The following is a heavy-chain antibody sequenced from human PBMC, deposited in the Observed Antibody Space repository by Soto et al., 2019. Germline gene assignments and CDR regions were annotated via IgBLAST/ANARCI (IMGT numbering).Heavy chain of an antibody. Sequence: GGSLRLSCAASGFTFSSYSMNWVRQAPGKGPQWVSYISSSGGTIYYADSVKGRFTISRDNVKNSLYLQMNSLRDEDTAVYYCARDGPDAVTSPFDYWGQGTLVTVSS. J-gene: IGHJ4*02. CDR1: GFTFSSYS. V-gene: IGHV3-48*02. CDR3: ARDGPDAVTSPFDY. D-gene: IGHD4-17*01. CDR2: ISSSGGTI.